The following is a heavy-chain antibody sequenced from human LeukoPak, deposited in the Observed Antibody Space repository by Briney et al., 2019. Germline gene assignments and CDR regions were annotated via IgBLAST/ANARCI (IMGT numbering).Heavy chain of an antibody. CDR1: GYTFTGYY. J-gene: IGHJ4*02. V-gene: IGHV1-2*02. CDR2: INPNSGGT. Sequence: ASVKVSCKASGYTFTGYYMHWVRQAPGQGLEWMGWINPNSGGTNYAQKFQGRVTMTRDTSISTAYMELSRLRSDDTAVYYCARADIVVVPAAITLWGQGTPVTVSS. D-gene: IGHD2-2*01. CDR3: ARADIVVVPAAITL.